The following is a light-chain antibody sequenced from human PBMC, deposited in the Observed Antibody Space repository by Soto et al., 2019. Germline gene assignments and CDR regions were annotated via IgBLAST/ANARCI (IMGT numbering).Light chain of an antibody. CDR3: QQYGSS. Sequence: EIVLTQSPGTLSLSPGERATLSCRASQSVSSSYLVWYQQKPGQAPRLLIYGASSRATGIPDRFSGSGSGTDFTLTISRLEPEDFAVYYCQQYGSSFGPGTKVDIK. V-gene: IGKV3-20*01. J-gene: IGKJ3*01. CDR2: GAS. CDR1: QSVSSSY.